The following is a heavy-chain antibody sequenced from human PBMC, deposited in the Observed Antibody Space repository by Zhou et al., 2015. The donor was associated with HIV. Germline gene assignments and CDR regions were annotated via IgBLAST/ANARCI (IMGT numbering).Heavy chain of an antibody. D-gene: IGHD6-19*01. Sequence: QVQLVQSGAEVKKPGASVKVSCKASGYTFTSYDINWVRQATGQGLEWMGWMNPNSGNTGYAQKFQGRVTMTRNTSISTAYMELSSLRSEDTAVYYCARGLRDSGWYEPTLRYYGMDVWAKGPRSPSP. CDR3: ARGLRDSGWYEPTLRYYGMDV. CDR1: GYTFTSYD. J-gene: IGHJ6*02. V-gene: IGHV1-8*01. CDR2: MNPNSGNT.